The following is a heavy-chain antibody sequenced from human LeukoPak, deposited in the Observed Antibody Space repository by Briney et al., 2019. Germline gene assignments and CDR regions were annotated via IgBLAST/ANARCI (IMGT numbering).Heavy chain of an antibody. CDR2: IYSGGNT. D-gene: IGHD6-13*01. Sequence: PGGSLRLSCAASGFTLNSNYMTWVRQAPGKGLERVSVIYSGGNTYYADSVKGRFTISRDNSKSTLYLQMNSLRAEDTAVYYCARGIASSYRLGYWGQGTLVTVSS. CDR3: ARGIASSYRLGY. J-gene: IGHJ4*02. V-gene: IGHV3-66*01. CDR1: GFTLNSNY.